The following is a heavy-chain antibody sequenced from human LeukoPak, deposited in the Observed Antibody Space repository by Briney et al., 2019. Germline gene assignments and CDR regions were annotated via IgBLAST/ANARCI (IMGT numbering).Heavy chain of an antibody. CDR2: IYYSGST. V-gene: IGHV4-39*01. CDR1: GGSISSSSYY. Sequence: PSETLSLTCTVSGGSISSSSYYWGWIRQPPGKGLEWIGSIYYSGSTYYNPSLKSRVTISVDTSKNQFSLKLSSVTAADTAVYYCARAHYDFWSGYWGNFDYWGQGTLVTVSS. J-gene: IGHJ4*02. D-gene: IGHD3-3*01. CDR3: ARAHYDFWSGYWGNFDY.